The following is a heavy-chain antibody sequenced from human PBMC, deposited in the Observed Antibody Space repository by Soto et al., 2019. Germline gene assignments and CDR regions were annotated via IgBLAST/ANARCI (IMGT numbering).Heavy chain of an antibody. CDR2: INAGNGNT. J-gene: IGHJ4*02. Sequence: ASVKVSCKASGYTFNKYPMHWVRQAPGQRLEWMGWINAGNGNTKYSQKFQGRVTITRDTSASTAYMELSSLRSEDTAVYYCARDIGGWPDYWGQGTLVTVYS. CDR3: ARDIGGWPDY. D-gene: IGHD1-26*01. V-gene: IGHV1-3*01. CDR1: GYTFNKYP.